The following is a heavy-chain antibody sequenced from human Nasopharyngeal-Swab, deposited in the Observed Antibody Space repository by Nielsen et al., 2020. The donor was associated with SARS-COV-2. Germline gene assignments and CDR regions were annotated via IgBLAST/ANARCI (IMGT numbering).Heavy chain of an antibody. V-gene: IGHV2-26*01. D-gene: IGHD6-19*01. CDR3: ARVRGSGWYWWFDP. Sequence: SGPTLVKPTATLTLTCTVSGFSLSNARMGVSWIRQPPGKALEWLAHIFSNDEKSYSTSLKSRLTISKDTSKSQVVLTMTNMDPVDTATYYCARVRGSGWYWWFDPWGQGTLVTVSS. J-gene: IGHJ5*02. CDR2: IFSNDEK. CDR1: GFSLSNARMG.